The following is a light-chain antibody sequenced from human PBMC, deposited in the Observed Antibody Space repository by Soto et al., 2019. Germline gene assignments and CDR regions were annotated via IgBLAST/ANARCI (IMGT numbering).Light chain of an antibody. J-gene: IGKJ1*01. CDR3: QQYNSYWT. CDR2: DAS. CDR1: QSISSW. Sequence: DIQMTQYPSTLSASVGDRVTITCRASQSISSWLAWYKQKPGKAPKLLIYDASSLESGVPSRLSGGGSGTEFTLTISSLKPDDFATYYCQQYNSYWTFGHGTKVDIK. V-gene: IGKV1-5*01.